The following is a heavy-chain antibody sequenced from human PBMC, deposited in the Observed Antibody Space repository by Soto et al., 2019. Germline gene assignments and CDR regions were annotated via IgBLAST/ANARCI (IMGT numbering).Heavy chain of an antibody. CDR2: VTGNPGST. D-gene: IGHD3-3*01. J-gene: IGHJ4*02. CDR1: GFTFSSSV. CDR3: AKTYYDFSSGYYFDY. V-gene: IGHV3-23*01. Sequence: PGGSLRLSCASSGFTFSSSVMSWVRQAPGKGLVWVSSVTGNPGSTYYADSVKGRFTISRDNSKKTLSLHMDSLRAEDTAVYYCAKTYYDFSSGYYFDYWGQGALVTVSS.